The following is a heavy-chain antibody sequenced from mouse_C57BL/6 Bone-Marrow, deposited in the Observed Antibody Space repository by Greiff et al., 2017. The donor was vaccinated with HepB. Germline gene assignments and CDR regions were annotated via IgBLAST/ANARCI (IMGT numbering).Heavy chain of an antibody. J-gene: IGHJ2*03. CDR3: ARAPSYSGSFDY. CDR1: GYAFSSYW. CDR2: IYPGDGDT. Sequence: QVQLQQSGAELVKPGASVKISCKASGYAFSSYWMNWVKQRPGKGLEWIGQIYPGDGDTNYNGKFKGKATLTADKSSSTAYMQLSSLTSEDSAVYFCARAPSYSGSFDYWGQGTSLTVSS. D-gene: IGHD1-1*01. V-gene: IGHV1-80*01.